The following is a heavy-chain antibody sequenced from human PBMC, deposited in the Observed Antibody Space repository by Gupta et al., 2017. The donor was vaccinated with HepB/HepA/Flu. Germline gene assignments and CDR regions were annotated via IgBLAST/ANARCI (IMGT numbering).Heavy chain of an antibody. Sequence: QVQLLEAGGGVAQPGRSLRLSCAAPGFTFSSYGMPWVRQAPGKGLEWVAVISYDGSNKYYADSVKGRFTISRDNSKNTLYLQMNSLRAEDTAVYYCAKRRDGYNTLDFWGQGTLVTVSS. CDR1: GFTFSSYG. CDR2: ISYDGSNK. CDR3: AKRRDGYNTLDF. V-gene: IGHV3-30*18. D-gene: IGHD5-24*01. J-gene: IGHJ4*02.